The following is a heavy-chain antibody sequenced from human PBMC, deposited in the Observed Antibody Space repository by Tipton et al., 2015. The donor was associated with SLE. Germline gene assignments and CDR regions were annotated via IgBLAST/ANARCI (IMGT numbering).Heavy chain of an antibody. V-gene: IGHV4-38-2*01. Sequence: GLVKPSETLSLTSAVTYCSISSGYYWGWIRQPPGKGLEWIGTIYHSGSTHYNPSLKSRVTISVDTSKNQFSLELSSVTAADTAVYYCARHTRIDTGVFDYWGQGTLVTVSS. CDR3: ARHTRIDTGVFDY. J-gene: IGHJ4*02. CDR1: YCSISSGYY. D-gene: IGHD2/OR15-2a*01. CDR2: IYHSGST.